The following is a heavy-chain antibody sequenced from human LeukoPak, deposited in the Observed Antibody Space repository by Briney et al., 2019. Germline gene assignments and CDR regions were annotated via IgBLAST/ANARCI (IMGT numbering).Heavy chain of an antibody. Sequence: GGSLRLSCAASGFTFSSHWMHWVRHAPGKGVVWVSGISTDGSRPMYADSVNGRFTISRDNAKNTLYLQMNSLRAEDTAVYFCVRDGQGSTPLDYWGQGTLVTVSS. D-gene: IGHD2-15*01. V-gene: IGHV3-74*03. J-gene: IGHJ4*02. CDR2: ISTDGSRP. CDR1: GFTFSSHW. CDR3: VRDGQGSTPLDY.